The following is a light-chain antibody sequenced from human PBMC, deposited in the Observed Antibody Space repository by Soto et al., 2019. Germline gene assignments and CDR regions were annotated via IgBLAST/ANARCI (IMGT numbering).Light chain of an antibody. CDR2: GAS. CDR3: QQYGDTPPWT. Sequence: EIVLTQSPGTLSLSPGERATLSCRASQSVSSSSLAWYQQKPGQAPRLLIYGASSRATGIPDRFSGSESGTDFTLTISRLEPEDFALYYCQQYGDTPPWTFGQGTKVEIK. CDR1: QSVSSSS. J-gene: IGKJ1*01. V-gene: IGKV3-20*01.